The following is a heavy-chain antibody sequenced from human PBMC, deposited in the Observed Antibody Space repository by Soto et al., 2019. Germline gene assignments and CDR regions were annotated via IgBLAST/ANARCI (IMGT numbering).Heavy chain of an antibody. CDR1: GYTFTSYA. Sequence: QVQLVQSGAEVKKPGASVKVSCKASGYTFTSYAIYWVRQAPGQRLEWMGWINAGNGNTKYSDKFQGRVTITSDTSTSTAYMEPSSLRSEDTAVYYCAREAISGYSVFDYWGQGTLVTVSS. V-gene: IGHV1-3*01. J-gene: IGHJ4*02. CDR3: AREAISGYSVFDY. D-gene: IGHD3-22*01. CDR2: INAGNGNT.